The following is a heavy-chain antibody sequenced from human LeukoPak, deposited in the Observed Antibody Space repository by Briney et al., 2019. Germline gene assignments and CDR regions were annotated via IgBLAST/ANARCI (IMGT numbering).Heavy chain of an antibody. V-gene: IGHV3-23*01. Sequence: GGSLRLSCAASGFTFSSYAMSWVRQAPGKGLEWVSAISGSGGSTYYADSVKGRFTISRDNSENTLYLQMNSLRAEDTAVYYCANGEYPNYYFDYWGQGTLVTVSS. D-gene: IGHD6-6*01. CDR3: ANGEYPNYYFDY. CDR1: GFTFSSYA. J-gene: IGHJ4*02. CDR2: ISGSGGST.